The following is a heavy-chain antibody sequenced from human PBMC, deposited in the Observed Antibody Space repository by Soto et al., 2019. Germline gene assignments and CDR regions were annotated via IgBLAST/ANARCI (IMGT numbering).Heavy chain of an antibody. J-gene: IGHJ6*02. V-gene: IGHV3-11*06. D-gene: IGHD2-15*01. Sequence: PGGSLRLSCAASGFTFSDYYMSWIRQAPGKGLEWVSYISSSSSYTNYADSVKGRFTISRDNAKNSLYLQMNSLRAEDTAVYYCARGSGLSDIYGMAVWGQGTTVTVSS. CDR2: ISSSSSYT. CDR1: GFTFSDYY. CDR3: ARGSGLSDIYGMAV.